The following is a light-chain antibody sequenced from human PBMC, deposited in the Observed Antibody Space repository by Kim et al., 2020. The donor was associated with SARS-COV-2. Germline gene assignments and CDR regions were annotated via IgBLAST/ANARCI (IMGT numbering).Light chain of an antibody. CDR2: SNT. J-gene: IGLJ3*02. CDR1: SSDIGSNT. CDR3: ASWDDSLGGWV. V-gene: IGLV1-44*01. Sequence: GQRITISCSGSSSDIGSNTVNWCQQFPGTTPKRLIYSNTQRPSGVPDRFSGSKSGTSASLAITELQSEDEADYYCASWDDSLGGWVFGGGTQLTVL.